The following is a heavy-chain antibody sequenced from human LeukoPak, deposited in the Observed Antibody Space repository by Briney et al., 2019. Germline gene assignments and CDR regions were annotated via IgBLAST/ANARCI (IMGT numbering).Heavy chain of an antibody. CDR2: INPNSSGT. J-gene: IGHJ4*02. D-gene: IGHD2-15*01. CDR1: GYTFTGYY. V-gene: IGHV1-2*02. Sequence: GASVKVSCKASGYTFTGYYMHWVRQAPGQGLEWMGWINPNSSGTNYTQKFQGRVTMTRDTSISTAYMELSRLRSDDTAVYYCASGVGYCSGGSCFDYWGQGTLVTVSS. CDR3: ASGVGYCSGGSCFDY.